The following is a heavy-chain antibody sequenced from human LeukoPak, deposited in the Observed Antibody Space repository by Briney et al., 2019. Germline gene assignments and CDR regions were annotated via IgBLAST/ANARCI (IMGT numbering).Heavy chain of an antibody. CDR2: IMEDGSVQ. V-gene: IGHV3-7*04. CDR1: GFTFSKTW. D-gene: IGHD2-21*01. J-gene: IGHJ4*02. CDR3: AKDRVGGALEF. Sequence: PGGSLRLSCAASGFTFSKTWMSWVRQAPGKGLEWVACIMEDGSVQKYVDSVRGRFTISRDNARNSLYLQMNSLRVEDTAVCYCAKDRVGGALEFWGQGTLATVSS.